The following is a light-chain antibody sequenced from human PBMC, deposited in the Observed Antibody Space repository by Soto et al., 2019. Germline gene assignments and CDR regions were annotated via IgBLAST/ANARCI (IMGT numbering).Light chain of an antibody. J-gene: IGLJ2*01. V-gene: IGLV2-14*01. CDR3: SSYTSSSTLVV. CDR1: RSDVGGYNY. Sequence: QSALTQPASVSGSPGQSITISCTGTRSDVGGYNYVSWYQQHPGKAPKLMIYDVSNRPSGVSNRFSGSKSGYTASLTISGLQAEDEADYYCSSYTSSSTLVVFGGGTKVTVL. CDR2: DVS.